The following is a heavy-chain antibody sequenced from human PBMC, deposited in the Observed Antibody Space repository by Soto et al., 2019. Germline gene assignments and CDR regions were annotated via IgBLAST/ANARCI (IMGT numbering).Heavy chain of an antibody. Sequence: PGGSLRLSCAASGFTFSSYGMHWVRQAPGKGLEWVAVISYDGSNKYYADSVKGRFTISRDNSKNTLYLQMNSLRAEDTAVYYCANHGEGNYMDVWGKGTTVTVSS. V-gene: IGHV3-30*18. D-gene: IGHD6-13*01. J-gene: IGHJ6*03. CDR1: GFTFSSYG. CDR3: ANHGEGNYMDV. CDR2: ISYDGSNK.